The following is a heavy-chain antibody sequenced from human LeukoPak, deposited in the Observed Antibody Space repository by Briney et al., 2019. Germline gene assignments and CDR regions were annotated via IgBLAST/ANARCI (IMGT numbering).Heavy chain of an antibody. D-gene: IGHD6-13*01. Sequence: GGSLRLSCAASGFTFSSYGMHWVRQAPGKGLEWVAVIWYDGSNKYYADSVKGRFTISRDNSKNTLYLQMNSLRAEDTAVYYCARLAAAGSGMDAWGQGTTVTVSS. V-gene: IGHV3-33*01. CDR2: IWYDGSNK. J-gene: IGHJ6*02. CDR1: GFTFSSYG. CDR3: ARLAAAGSGMDA.